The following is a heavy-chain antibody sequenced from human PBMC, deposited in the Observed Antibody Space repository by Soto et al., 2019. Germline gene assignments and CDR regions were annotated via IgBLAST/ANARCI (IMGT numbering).Heavy chain of an antibody. D-gene: IGHD3-10*01. CDR3: ARGHTTFGFYYYGLDV. Sequence: QVQLQESGPGLVKPSQTLSLSCSVSGGSISSDRYFWSWVRQHPGKGLEWIAYILNSGSTYFNPSLRVRVRISVDMSKSQLSLTLSSVTAADTAVYYCARGHTTFGFYYYGLDVWGQGATVIVSS. J-gene: IGHJ6*02. CDR1: GGSISSDRYF. V-gene: IGHV4-31*03. CDR2: ILNSGST.